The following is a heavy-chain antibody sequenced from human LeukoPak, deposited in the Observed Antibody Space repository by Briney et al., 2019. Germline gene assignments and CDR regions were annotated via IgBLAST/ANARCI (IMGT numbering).Heavy chain of an antibody. CDR1: GFTFSSYS. V-gene: IGHV3-48*02. CDR2: ISSSSSTI. CDR3: ASPVGPDYYYGMDV. J-gene: IGHJ6*02. D-gene: IGHD3-10*01. Sequence: GSLRLSCAASGFTFSSYSMNWVRQAPGKGLEWVSYISSSSSTIYYADSVKGRFTISRDNAKNSLYLQMNSLRDEDTAVYYCASPVGPDYYYGMDVWGQGTTVTVSS.